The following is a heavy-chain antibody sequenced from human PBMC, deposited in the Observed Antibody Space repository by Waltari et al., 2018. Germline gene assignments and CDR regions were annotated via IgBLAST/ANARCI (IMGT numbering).Heavy chain of an antibody. J-gene: IGHJ4*02. Sequence: QVQLQESGPGLVKPSETLSLTCTVSGGSISSYYWSWIRQPPGKGLEWIGYIYYSGSTNYNPSLKSRVTISVDTSKNQFSLKLSSVTAADTAVYYCARGRSGSYGYWGQGTLVTVSS. CDR3: ARGRSGSYGY. D-gene: IGHD1-26*01. V-gene: IGHV4-59*12. CDR2: IYYSGST. CDR1: GGSISSYY.